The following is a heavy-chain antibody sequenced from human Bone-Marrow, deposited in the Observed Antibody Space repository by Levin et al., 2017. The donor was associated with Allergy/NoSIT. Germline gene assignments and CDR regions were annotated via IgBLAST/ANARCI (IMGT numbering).Heavy chain of an antibody. CDR2: ISFDGREL. V-gene: IGHV3-30*03. J-gene: IGHJ6*02. CDR3: AGATAPSFYYGMDV. Sequence: GGSLRLSCDAAAFTVSDHGLHWVRQTPGKGLVWLAHISFDGRELDYADFVQGRYTISRDKSNHTLHLQIHSLRSDDTGIYYCAGATAPSFYYGMDVWGHGTTVIVSS. CDR1: AFTVSDHG. D-gene: IGHD5-12*01.